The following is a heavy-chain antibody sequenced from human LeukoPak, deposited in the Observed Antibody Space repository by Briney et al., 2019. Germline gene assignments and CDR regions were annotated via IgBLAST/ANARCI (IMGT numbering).Heavy chain of an antibody. CDR1: GFTFGDYA. CDR3: TTPVYGDYEFYYYGIDV. D-gene: IGHD4-17*01. CDR2: IRSKAYGGTT. V-gene: IGHV3-49*04. Sequence: GGSLRLSCKASGFTFGDYAMSWVRQAPGKGLEWVGFIRSKAYGGTTEYAASVKGRFTISRDDSKSIAYLQMNSLKTEDTAVYYCTTPVYGDYEFYYYGIDVWGQGTTVTVSS. J-gene: IGHJ6*02.